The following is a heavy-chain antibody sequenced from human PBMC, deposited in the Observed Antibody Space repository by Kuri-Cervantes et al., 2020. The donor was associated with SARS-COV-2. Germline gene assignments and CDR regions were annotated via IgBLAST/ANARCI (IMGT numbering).Heavy chain of an antibody. CDR3: GRQASDWHIDY. CDR2: IYFSGST. J-gene: IGHJ4*02. CDR1: GGSISSSGHY. Sequence: ESLKISCSVSGGSISSSGHYWGRVRQPPGKGLEWIGSIYFSGSTYYTPSLKSRVTISVDTSKNQFSLKLTSVTATDTAVYYCGRQASDWHIDYWGQGTLVTVSS. V-gene: IGHV4-39*01. D-gene: IGHD3-9*01.